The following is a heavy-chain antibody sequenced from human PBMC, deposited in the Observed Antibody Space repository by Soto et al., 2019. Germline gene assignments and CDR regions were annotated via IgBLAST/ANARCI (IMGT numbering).Heavy chain of an antibody. V-gene: IGHV3-30*03. J-gene: IGHJ4*02. CDR2: ISSDGKDK. CDR1: GFTFSSYA. CDR3: IRQRFQFDDGSQDFDY. D-gene: IGHD2-2*03. Sequence: QVQLVESGGGVVQPGRSLRLSCAASGFTFSSYAIHWVRQAPGKGLEWVAVISSDGKDKYSADSMKGRFAISRDNSKNTLYLQMNSLRAEDTAVYYCIRQRFQFDDGSQDFDYWGQGTLVTVSS.